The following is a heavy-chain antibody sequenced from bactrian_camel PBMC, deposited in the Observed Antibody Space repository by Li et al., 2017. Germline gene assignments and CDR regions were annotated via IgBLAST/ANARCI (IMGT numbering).Heavy chain of an antibody. CDR3: TKSLGSWYHPFGY. V-gene: IGHV3S40*01. CDR1: GFTFVSSV. D-gene: IGHD6*01. CDR2: INSDSGLGRT. J-gene: IGHJ6*01. Sequence: QLLESWGVLVQPGRPLRLSCAASGFTFVSSVMNWVRQAPGMGLEWVSSINSDSGLGRTAYADSVKGRFTISRGNAKNTVYLQLNSLKTEDMAMYYCTKSLGSWYHPFGYWGQGTQVTVS.